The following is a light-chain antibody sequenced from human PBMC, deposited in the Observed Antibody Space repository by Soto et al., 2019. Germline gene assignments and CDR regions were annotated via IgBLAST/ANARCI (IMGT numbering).Light chain of an antibody. CDR1: SSDIGIYKY. J-gene: IGLJ1*01. V-gene: IGLV2-14*01. CDR3: STSTTSNTLFV. Sequence: QSVLTQPASLSGSPGQSSALSCPGSSSDIGIYKYVSWYQLHPGKAPTLMIFEVSNRPSGVSGRFSGSKSGNTASLTISGLQAEDEGDYFCSTSTTSNTLFVFGTGAKV. CDR2: EVS.